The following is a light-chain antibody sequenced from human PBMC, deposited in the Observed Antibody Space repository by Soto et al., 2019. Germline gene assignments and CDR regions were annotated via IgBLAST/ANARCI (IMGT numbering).Light chain of an antibody. Sequence: EIVLTQSPGTLSLSPGERATLSCRASQSVTNNYLAWYQQKPGQAPRLLIYDSSSRATGIPDRFSGSGSGRDFTLNISRLEPEDFAVYYCQQYGSSVLTFGGGTKVEIK. J-gene: IGKJ4*01. CDR3: QQYGSSVLT. CDR2: DSS. CDR1: QSVTNNY. V-gene: IGKV3-20*01.